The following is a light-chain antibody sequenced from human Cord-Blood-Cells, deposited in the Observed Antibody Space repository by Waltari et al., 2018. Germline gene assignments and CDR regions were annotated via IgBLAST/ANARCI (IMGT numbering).Light chain of an antibody. CDR1: QSISSW. J-gene: IGKJ1*01. CDR3: QQYNSYWT. CDR2: KAS. V-gene: IGKV1-5*03. Sequence: DIKMPQSPSTLAASGGDRTTITCRASQSISSWLAWYQQKQGKATKLLIYKASSLERGVPSRFSGSGSGTEFTLTISSLQPDDFATYYCQQYNSYWTFGQGTKVEIK.